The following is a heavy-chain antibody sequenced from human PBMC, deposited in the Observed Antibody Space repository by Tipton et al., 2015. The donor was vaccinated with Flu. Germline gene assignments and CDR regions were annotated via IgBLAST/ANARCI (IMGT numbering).Heavy chain of an antibody. J-gene: IGHJ3*02. CDR2: IYYSGST. V-gene: IGHV4-59*01. CDR1: GGSISSYY. CDR3: ARVLRVPYYDFWSGPEEDAFDI. D-gene: IGHD3-3*01. Sequence: TLSLTCTVSGGSISSYYWSWIRQPPGKGLEWIGYIYYSGSTNYNPSLKSRVTISVDTSKNQFSLKLSSVTAADTAVYYCARVLRVPYYDFWSGPEEDAFDIWGQGTMVTVSS.